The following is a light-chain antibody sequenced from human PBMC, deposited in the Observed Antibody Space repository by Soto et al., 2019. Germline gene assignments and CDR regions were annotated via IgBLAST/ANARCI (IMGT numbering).Light chain of an antibody. CDR3: MQGTHWPST. V-gene: IGKV2-30*01. CDR2: KVA. CDR1: QSLVYSDGNTY. J-gene: IGKJ2*01. Sequence: DVMLTQSPLSLPVTLGQPASISCRSSQSLVYSDGNTYLNWFQQRPGQSPRRLIYKVANRDSGVPERFSGSGSGTYFTLNISRVEAEDVAVYYCMQGTHWPSTFGHGTKLEIK.